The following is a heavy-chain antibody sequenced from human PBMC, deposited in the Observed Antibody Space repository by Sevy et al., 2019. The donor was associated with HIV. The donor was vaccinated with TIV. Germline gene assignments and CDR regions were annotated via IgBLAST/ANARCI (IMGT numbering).Heavy chain of an antibody. V-gene: IGHV1-2*06. CDR2: INPNSGDT. J-gene: IGHJ5*02. CDR1: GYTFTGYN. D-gene: IGHD1-26*01. Sequence: ASVKVSCKASGYTFTGYNMCWVRQAPGQGLEWMGQINPNSGDTNYAQNFQGRVTMTRDTSTTTVYMELSILRSDDTAVYYCAIISWRGSRRGGWFDPWGQGTLVTVSS. CDR3: AIISWRGSRRGGWFDP.